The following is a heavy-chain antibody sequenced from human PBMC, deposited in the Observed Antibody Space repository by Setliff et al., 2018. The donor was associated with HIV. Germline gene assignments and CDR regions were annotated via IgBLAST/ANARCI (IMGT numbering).Heavy chain of an antibody. D-gene: IGHD2-2*01. J-gene: IGHJ6*02. V-gene: IGHV3-48*01. CDR2: ISSTSTTI. Sequence: GESLKISCAASGFTFSSYRMNWVRQAPGKGLEWLSYISSTSTTIYYADSVKGRFTISRDNAKNSLYLEMNSLRVEDTAVYYCAREDQLLSGDYYYYGMDVWGQGTTVTVSS. CDR1: GFTFSSYR. CDR3: AREDQLLSGDYYYYGMDV.